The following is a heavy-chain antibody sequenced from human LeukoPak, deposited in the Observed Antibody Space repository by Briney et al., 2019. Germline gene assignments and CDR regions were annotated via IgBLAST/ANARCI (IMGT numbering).Heavy chain of an antibody. CDR3: ARTAYYDFWSGIDY. D-gene: IGHD3-3*01. Sequence: SGTLSLTCAVSGGSISSSNWWSWVRQPPGKGLEWIGEIYHSGSTYYNPSLKSRVTISVDTSKNQFSLKLSSVTAADTAVYYCARTAYYDFWSGIDYWGQGTLVTVSS. J-gene: IGHJ4*02. V-gene: IGHV4-4*02. CDR1: GGSISSSNW. CDR2: IYHSGST.